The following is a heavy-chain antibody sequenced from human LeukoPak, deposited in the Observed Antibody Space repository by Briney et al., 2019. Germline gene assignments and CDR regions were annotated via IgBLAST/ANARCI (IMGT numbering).Heavy chain of an antibody. Sequence: ASVTVSCKASGYTFTIYDINWVRQATGQGLEWMGWMNPNSGNTGYAQKFQGRVTMTRNTSISTAYMELSSLRSEDTAVYYCARGVNRRSNNNWFDPWGQGTLVTVSS. CDR3: ARGVNRRSNNNWFDP. J-gene: IGHJ5*02. D-gene: IGHD3-16*02. CDR1: GYTFTIYD. CDR2: MNPNSGNT. V-gene: IGHV1-8*01.